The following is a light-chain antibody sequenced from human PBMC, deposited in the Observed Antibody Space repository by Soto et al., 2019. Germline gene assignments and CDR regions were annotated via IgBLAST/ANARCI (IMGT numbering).Light chain of an antibody. CDR1: HSVSSSY. J-gene: IGKJ5*01. CDR2: GTS. Sequence: IVLMQSPGTLSVSPAESARLSCRAIHSVSSSYLAWYQQKPGQASRLLIYGTSTRATGIPARFSGSGSGTELTLTISSLQSEDFAVYYCQQYNPWRESTFGPGTRLEIK. V-gene: IGKV3D-15*01. CDR3: QQYNPWREST.